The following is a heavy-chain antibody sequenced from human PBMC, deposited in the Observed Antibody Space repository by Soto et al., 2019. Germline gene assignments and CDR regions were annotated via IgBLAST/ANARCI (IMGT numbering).Heavy chain of an antibody. CDR1: GYTFASYA. CDR3: ARDPPPPDN. V-gene: IGHV1-18*01. J-gene: IGHJ4*02. Sequence: QVQLVQSGAEVKKPGASVKVSCKASGYTFASYAISWMRQAPGQGLEWMGWISAYNGNTNYAQKLQGRVTMTTDTSTSTASLELRSLRSDATAVYYCARDPPPPDNWGQGTLVTVSS. CDR2: ISAYNGNT.